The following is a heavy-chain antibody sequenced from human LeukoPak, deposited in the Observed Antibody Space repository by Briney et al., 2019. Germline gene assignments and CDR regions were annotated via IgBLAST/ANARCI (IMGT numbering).Heavy chain of an antibody. CDR1: GGSISSYY. Sequence: KPSETLSLTCTVSGGSISSYYWSWFRHPPGKGLEWIGYIYYSGSTNYNPSLKSRVTISVDTSENQFSLKLSSVTTADTAVYYCAREGEQLGPYYFDYWGQGTLVTVSS. CDR2: IYYSGST. D-gene: IGHD6-6*01. V-gene: IGHV4-59*01. CDR3: AREGEQLGPYYFDY. J-gene: IGHJ4*02.